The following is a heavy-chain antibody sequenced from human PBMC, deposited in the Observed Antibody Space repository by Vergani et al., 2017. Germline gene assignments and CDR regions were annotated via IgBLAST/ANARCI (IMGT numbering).Heavy chain of an antibody. CDR1: GFTFDVYA. J-gene: IGHJ5*02. V-gene: IGHV3-9*01. CDR3: AKEARIAAAPLDP. D-gene: IGHD6-13*01. Sequence: EVQLVESGGGLVQPGRSLRLSCAASGFTFDVYAMHWVRQAPGKGLEWVSGISWNSGSIGYADSVKGRFTISRDNAKNSRYLQMNSLRAEDTALYYCAKEARIAAAPLDPWGQGTLVTVSS. CDR2: ISWNSGSI.